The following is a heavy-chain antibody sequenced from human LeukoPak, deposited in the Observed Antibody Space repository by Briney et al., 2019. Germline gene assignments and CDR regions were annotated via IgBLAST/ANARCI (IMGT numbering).Heavy chain of an antibody. CDR1: GGSFSGYY. CDR2: ISHSGST. Sequence: SETLSLTCAVYGGSFSGYYGSWIRQPPGKGLEWIGEISHSGSTNYNPSLKSRVTISVDTSKHQFSLKLSSVTAADTAVYYCARGDDCSNGVCYPNWFDPWGEGTLVTVSS. V-gene: IGHV4-34*01. J-gene: IGHJ5*02. D-gene: IGHD2-8*01. CDR3: ARGDDCSNGVCYPNWFDP.